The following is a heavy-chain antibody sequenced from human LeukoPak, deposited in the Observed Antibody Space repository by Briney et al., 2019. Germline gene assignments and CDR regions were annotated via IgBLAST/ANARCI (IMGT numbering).Heavy chain of an antibody. D-gene: IGHD1-26*01. V-gene: IGHV3-7*01. CDR1: GFTFSNYE. Sequence: PGGSLRLSCAASGFTFSNYEMNWVRQAPGKGLEWVANIKQDGSEKYYLDSVKGRFTISRDNSKNTLYLQMNSLRAEDTAVYYCAKGRGWEASYYYYYMDVWGKGTTVTISS. CDR2: IKQDGSEK. J-gene: IGHJ6*03. CDR3: AKGRGWEASYYYYYMDV.